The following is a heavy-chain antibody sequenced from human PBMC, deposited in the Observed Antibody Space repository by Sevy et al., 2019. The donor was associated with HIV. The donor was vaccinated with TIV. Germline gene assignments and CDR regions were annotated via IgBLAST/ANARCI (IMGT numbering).Heavy chain of an antibody. Sequence: GGSLRLSCAASGFTFSSYSMNRVRQAPGKGLEWLSYIDSRSSNIYYADSVKGRFTVSRDNAKNSLYVQMNSLRGEDTAVYYCAREGGYTDQGMDVWGQGTTVTVSS. D-gene: IGHD5-12*01. J-gene: IGHJ6*02. CDR2: IDSRSSNI. CDR3: AREGGYTDQGMDV. CDR1: GFTFSSYS. V-gene: IGHV3-48*01.